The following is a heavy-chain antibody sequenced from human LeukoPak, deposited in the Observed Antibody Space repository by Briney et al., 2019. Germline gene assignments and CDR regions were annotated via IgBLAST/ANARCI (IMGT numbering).Heavy chain of an antibody. CDR2: ISLSSGDT. CDR3: ARGLPSIWSSDNWFDP. CDR1: GYTFISHG. J-gene: IGHJ5*02. V-gene: IGHV1-18*04. Sequence: ASVMVSCKASGYTFISHGLSWARQAPGQGLEWMGWISLSSGDTNYAQEFQGRVTITADESTSTAYMELSGLRSEDTAVYYCARGLPSIWSSDNWFDPWGQGTLVTVSS. D-gene: IGHD3-3*01.